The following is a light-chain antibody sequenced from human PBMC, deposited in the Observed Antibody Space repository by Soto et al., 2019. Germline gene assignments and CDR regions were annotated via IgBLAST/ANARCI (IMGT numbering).Light chain of an antibody. CDR3: QAYDSSLGGHV. V-gene: IGLV2-8*01. J-gene: IGLJ1*01. CDR2: EVN. Sequence: QSALTQPPSASGSPGQSVAISCTGTSSDVGGYNYVSWYQQHPGKAPKLMIYEVNKRPSGVPDRFSGSKSGTAASLAITGLQAEDEGDYSCQAYDSSLGGHVFGTGTKLTVL. CDR1: SSDVGGYNY.